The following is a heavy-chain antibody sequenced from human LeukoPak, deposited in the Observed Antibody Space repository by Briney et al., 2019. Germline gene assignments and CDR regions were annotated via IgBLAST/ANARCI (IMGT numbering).Heavy chain of an antibody. D-gene: IGHD6-13*01. CDR1: GYSISSGYY. Sequence: SKTLSLTCTVSGYSISSGYYWGWIRQPPGKGLEWIGTIYHSGSTYYNPSLKSRVTISVDTSKNQFSLKLSSVTAADTAVYYCARGYFSSWYINWFDPWGQGTLVTVSS. V-gene: IGHV4-38-2*02. J-gene: IGHJ5*02. CDR3: ARGYFSSWYINWFDP. CDR2: IYHSGST.